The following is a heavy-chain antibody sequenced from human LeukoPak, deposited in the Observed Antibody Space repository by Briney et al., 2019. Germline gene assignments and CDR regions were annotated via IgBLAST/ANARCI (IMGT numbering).Heavy chain of an antibody. J-gene: IGHJ6*02. Sequence: PGGSLRLSCAASGSTLSDHNMGWIRQAPGKGLEWLSYISPSSSFTMYADSVKGRFTISRDNAWNSLFLQMNSLRTEDTAVYYCARDIRGSRGMDVWGQGTTVTVSS. CDR2: ISPSSSFT. D-gene: IGHD2-2*01. V-gene: IGHV3-11*05. CDR3: ARDIRGSRGMDV. CDR1: GSTLSDHN.